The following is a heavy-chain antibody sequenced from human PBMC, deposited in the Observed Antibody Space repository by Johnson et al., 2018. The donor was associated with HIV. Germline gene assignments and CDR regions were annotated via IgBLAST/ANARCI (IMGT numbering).Heavy chain of an antibody. D-gene: IGHD6-13*01. J-gene: IGHJ3*02. CDR3: ARELGSSWYGAFDI. CDR2: ISSSGSTI. V-gene: IGHV3-48*03. CDR1: GFTFDDYG. Sequence: VQLVESGGGLVQPGRSLRLSCAASGFTFDDYGMSWVRQAPGKGLQWVSYISSSGSTIYYADSVKGRFTISRDNAKNSLYLQMDSLRGEDTALYYCARELGSSWYGAFDIWGQGTMVTVSS.